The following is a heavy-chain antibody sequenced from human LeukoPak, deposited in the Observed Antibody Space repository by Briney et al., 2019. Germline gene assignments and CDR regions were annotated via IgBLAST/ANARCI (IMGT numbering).Heavy chain of an antibody. V-gene: IGHV3-33*08. CDR3: ARESYGDYVGYWFDP. Sequence: GGSLRLSCAASGFAISNAWMSWVRQAPGKGLEWVAVIWYDGSNKYYADSVKGRFTISRDNSKNTLYLQLNSLRAEDTAVYYCARESYGDYVGYWFDPWGQGTLVTVSS. CDR2: IWYDGSNK. J-gene: IGHJ5*02. CDR1: GFAISNAW. D-gene: IGHD4-17*01.